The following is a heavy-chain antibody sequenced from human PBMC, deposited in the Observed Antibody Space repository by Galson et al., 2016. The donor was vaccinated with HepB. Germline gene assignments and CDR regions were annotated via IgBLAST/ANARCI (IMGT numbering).Heavy chain of an antibody. CDR3: AAGNYVVVD. J-gene: IGHJ1*01. CDR2: IYSGGRT. CDR1: GFTINNNY. Sequence: SLRLSCAVSGFTINNNYMSWVRQAPGKGLEWVSLIYSGGRTDYADSVKGRFTIYRDNSKNTLYLQMNSLRAEDTAVYYCAAGNYVVVDWGQGTLVTVSS. D-gene: IGHD2-15*01. V-gene: IGHV3-53*01.